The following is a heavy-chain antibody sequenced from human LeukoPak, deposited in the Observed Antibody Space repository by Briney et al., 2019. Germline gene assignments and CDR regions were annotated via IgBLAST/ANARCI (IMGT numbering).Heavy chain of an antibody. V-gene: IGHV3-30*02. CDR2: IRYDGGDR. D-gene: IGHD3-16*01. CDR3: AKGLSYGMDV. J-gene: IGHJ6*02. Sequence: PGGSLRLSCAASGFTFSSYGMHWVRQAPGKGLEWVAFIRYDGGDRYYADSVKGRFTISRDNSKNTLYLQMSSLRTEDTAVYYCAKGLSYGMDVWGRGTTVTVSS. CDR1: GFTFSSYG.